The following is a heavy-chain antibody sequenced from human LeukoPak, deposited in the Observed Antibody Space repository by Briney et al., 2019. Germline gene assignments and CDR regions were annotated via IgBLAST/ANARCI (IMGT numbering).Heavy chain of an antibody. J-gene: IGHJ4*02. Sequence: SETLSLTCAVSGYSISSGYYWGWIRQPPGKGLEGIGSIYHSGSTYYNPSLKSRVTISVDTSKNQFSLKLSSVTAADTAVYYFARAAPHAYYYDSSGYYYPYYFDYWGQGTLVTVSS. CDR2: IYHSGST. CDR1: GYSISSGYY. V-gene: IGHV4-38-2*01. CDR3: ARAAPHAYYYDSSGYYYPYYFDY. D-gene: IGHD3-22*01.